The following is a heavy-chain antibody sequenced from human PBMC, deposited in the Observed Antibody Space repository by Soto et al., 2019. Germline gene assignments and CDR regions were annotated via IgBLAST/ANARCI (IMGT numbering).Heavy chain of an antibody. D-gene: IGHD6-6*01. V-gene: IGHV1-18*04. CDR3: ARSIAARAEAHYDY. CDR1: GYTFTSYG. Sequence: ASVKVSCKASGYTFTSYGISWVRQAPGQGLEWMGWISAYNGNTNYAQKLKGRVTMTTDTSTSTAYMELRSLRSDDTAVYYCARSIAARAEAHYDYWGQGTMVTVSS. CDR2: ISAYNGNT. J-gene: IGHJ4*02.